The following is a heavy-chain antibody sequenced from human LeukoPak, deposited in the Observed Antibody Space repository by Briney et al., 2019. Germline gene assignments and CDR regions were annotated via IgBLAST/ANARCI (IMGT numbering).Heavy chain of an antibody. CDR3: ARGSRGLAVAGLDY. J-gene: IGHJ4*02. D-gene: IGHD6-19*01. V-gene: IGHV1-18*01. Sequence: ASVKVSCKASGYTFSSCGITWVRQAPGQGLEWMGWISTYNGNTSCAQKLQGRVAMTTDTSTSTAYMVLTSLRSDDTAVYYCARGSRGLAVAGLDYWGQGTLVTVSS. CDR1: GYTFSSCG. CDR2: ISTYNGNT.